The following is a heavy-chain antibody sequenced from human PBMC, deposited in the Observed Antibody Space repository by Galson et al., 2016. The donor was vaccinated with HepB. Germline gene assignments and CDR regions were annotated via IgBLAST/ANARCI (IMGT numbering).Heavy chain of an antibody. CDR1: GYTFTNYW. Sequence: QSGAEVKKPGESLQISCTGSGYTFTNYWIGRVRQMPGKGLEWMGIIYPADSDTRYGPSFQGQVTISADKSISTAYLQWSSLKASDTAMYYCASLGGAYGDYGNWFDPWGQGTLVTVAS. D-gene: IGHD4-17*01. CDR3: ASLGGAYGDYGNWFDP. CDR2: IYPADSDT. J-gene: IGHJ5*02. V-gene: IGHV5-51*03.